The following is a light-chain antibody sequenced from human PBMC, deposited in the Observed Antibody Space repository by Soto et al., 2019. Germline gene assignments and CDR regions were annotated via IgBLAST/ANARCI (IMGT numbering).Light chain of an antibody. CDR3: QQYGSSPLYT. CDR2: GAS. V-gene: IGKV3-20*01. J-gene: IGKJ2*01. CDR1: QSISGTY. Sequence: EIVLTQSPGTLSLSPGERATLSCRASQSISGTYLAWYQQKPGQAPRLLIYGASTRATGIPDRFGGSGSGTDFTLTISSLEPEDFAVYCCQQYGSSPLYTFGQGTKLEIK.